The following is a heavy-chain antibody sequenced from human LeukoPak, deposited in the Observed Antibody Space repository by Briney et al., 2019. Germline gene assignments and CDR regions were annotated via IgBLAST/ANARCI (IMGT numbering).Heavy chain of an antibody. V-gene: IGHV1-2*06. CDR3: ATMTTVTPDVY. CDR1: GYTFTGYY. D-gene: IGHD4-17*01. J-gene: IGHJ4*02. Sequence: APVKVSCKASGYTFTGYYMHWVRQAPGQGLEWMGRINPNSGGTNYAQKLQGRGTMTRDTSISTAYMELSRLRYDDTAVYYCATMTTVTPDVYWRQRTLLTVPS. CDR2: INPNSGGT.